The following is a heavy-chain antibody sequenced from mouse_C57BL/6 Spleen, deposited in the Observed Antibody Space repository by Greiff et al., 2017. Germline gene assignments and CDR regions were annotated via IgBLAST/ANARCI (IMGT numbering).Heavy chain of an antibody. CDR3: ARSPYYGSSYNYAMDY. D-gene: IGHD1-1*01. CDR2: INPGSGGT. Sequence: VKLQQSGAELVRPGTSVKVSCKASGYAFTNYLIEWVKQRPGQGLEWIGVINPGSGGTNYNEKFKGKATLTADKSSSTAYMQLSSLTSEDSAVYFCARSPYYGSSYNYAMDYWGQGTSVTVSS. J-gene: IGHJ4*01. V-gene: IGHV1-54*01. CDR1: GYAFTNYL.